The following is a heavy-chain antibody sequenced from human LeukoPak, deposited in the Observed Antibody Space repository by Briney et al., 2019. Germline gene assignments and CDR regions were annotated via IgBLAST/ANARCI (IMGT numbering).Heavy chain of an antibody. CDR3: AKGSGYDYADFDY. Sequence: PGGSLRLACAASGFTFSSYAMSWVRQAPGKGLEWVSAISGSGGSTYYADSVKGRFTISRDNSKNTLYLQMDSLRAEDTAVYYCAKGSGYDYADFDYWGQGTLVTVSS. CDR2: ISGSGGST. D-gene: IGHD5-12*01. J-gene: IGHJ4*02. CDR1: GFTFSSYA. V-gene: IGHV3-23*01.